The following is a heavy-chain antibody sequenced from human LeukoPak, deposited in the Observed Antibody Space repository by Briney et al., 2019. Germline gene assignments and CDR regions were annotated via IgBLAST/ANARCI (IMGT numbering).Heavy chain of an antibody. Sequence: QPGGSLRLSCAASGFTFSSYGMHWVRQAPGKGLEWVAVISYDGSNKYYADSVKGRFTISRDNSKNTLYLQMNSLRAKDTAVYYCSGYCNGGSCYSLPPLYYYGMDVWGHGTTVTVSS. CDR1: GFTFSSYG. CDR3: SGYCNGGSCYSLPPLYYYGMDV. V-gene: IGHV3-30*03. J-gene: IGHJ6*02. CDR2: ISYDGSNK. D-gene: IGHD2-15*01.